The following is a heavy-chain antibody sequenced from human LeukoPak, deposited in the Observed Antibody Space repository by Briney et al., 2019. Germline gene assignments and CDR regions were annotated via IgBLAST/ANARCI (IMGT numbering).Heavy chain of an antibody. CDR2: FYHSGGT. CDR3: ARGKGTGLCWRGLFEY. Sequence: SETLSLTCSVSGGSVSSYYWHWIRQPPGEGLEWIGSFYHSGGTHYNPSLKSPVTVSLDTSRNQFSLKLTSVTAADTAVYYCARGKGTGLCWRGLFEYWGQGTPVTVSS. CDR1: GGSVSSYY. D-gene: IGHD2-8*02. J-gene: IGHJ4*02. V-gene: IGHV4-59*02.